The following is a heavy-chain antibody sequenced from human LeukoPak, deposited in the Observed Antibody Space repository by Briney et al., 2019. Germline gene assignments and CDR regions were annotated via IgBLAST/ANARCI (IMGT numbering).Heavy chain of an antibody. CDR3: AKDHLTKYYYGSGSYYNGSGPLDY. V-gene: IGHV3-9*01. Sequence: GGSLRLSCAASGFTFDDYAMHWVRQAPGKGLEWVSGISRNSGSIDYADSVKGRFTISRDNAKNSLYLQMNSLRAEDTALYYCAKDHLTKYYYGSGSYYNGSGPLDYWGQGTLVTVSS. J-gene: IGHJ4*02. CDR2: ISRNSGSI. D-gene: IGHD3-10*01. CDR1: GFTFDDYA.